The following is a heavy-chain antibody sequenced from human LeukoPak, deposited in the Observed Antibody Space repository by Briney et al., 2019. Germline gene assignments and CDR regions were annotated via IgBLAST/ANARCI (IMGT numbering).Heavy chain of an antibody. V-gene: IGHV3-33*01. CDR3: ARDQTYHSSNWYEGANWVDP. Sequence: QPGRSLRLSCAATAFTFSSCGMHWVPLAPGKGLEGVSVIRFDGSNKYYADSVKGRFNISRDNSKNTLYLQMNSLRAEDTAVYYWARDQTYHSSNWYEGANWVDPWGQGTLVTVSS. CDR2: IRFDGSNK. CDR1: AFTFSSCG. J-gene: IGHJ5*02. D-gene: IGHD6-13*01.